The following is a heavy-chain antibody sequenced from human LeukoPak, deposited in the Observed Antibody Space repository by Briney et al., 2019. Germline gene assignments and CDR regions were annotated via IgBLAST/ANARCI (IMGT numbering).Heavy chain of an antibody. CDR1: GGTFSSYA. CDR3: ARDRGYGDYGMDV. V-gene: IGHV1-69*04. CDR2: IIPILGIA. D-gene: IGHD4-17*01. Sequence: ASVKVSCKASGGTFSSYAISWVRQAPGQGLEWVGRIIPILGIANYAQKFQGRVTITADKSTSTAYVELSSLRSDDTAVYYCARDRGYGDYGMDVWGQGTTVTVSS. J-gene: IGHJ6*02.